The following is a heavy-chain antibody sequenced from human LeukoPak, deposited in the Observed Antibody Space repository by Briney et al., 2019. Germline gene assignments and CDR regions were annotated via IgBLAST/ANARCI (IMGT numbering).Heavy chain of an antibody. CDR3: ARSPAYLPFDY. V-gene: IGHV2-5*01. J-gene: IGHJ4*01. D-gene: IGHD3-16*01. CDR2: ISWNDEK. Sequence: SGPTLVNPTQTLTLTCTVSGFALSSRGGAVGWIRQPPGKAPEWLALISWNDEKRYHPSLSSNLRLSKDIPRDQVVLTVTNVATVDTATYYCARSPAYLPFDYWGHGPLVTVSS. CDR1: GFALSSRGGA.